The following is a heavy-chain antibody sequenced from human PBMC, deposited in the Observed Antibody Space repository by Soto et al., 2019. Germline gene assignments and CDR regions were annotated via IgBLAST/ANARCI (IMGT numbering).Heavy chain of an antibody. V-gene: IGHV3-7*03. J-gene: IGHJ6*02. CDR2: IKQDGSEK. CDR3: ARKGYCSSTSCYSNYYYGMDV. D-gene: IGHD2-2*02. Sequence: GGSLRLSCAASGFTFSSYWMSWVRQAPGKGLEWVANIKQDGSEKYYVDSVKGRFTISRDNAKNSLYLQMNSLRAEDTAVYYCARKGYCSSTSCYSNYYYGMDVWGQGTTVTVSS. CDR1: GFTFSSYW.